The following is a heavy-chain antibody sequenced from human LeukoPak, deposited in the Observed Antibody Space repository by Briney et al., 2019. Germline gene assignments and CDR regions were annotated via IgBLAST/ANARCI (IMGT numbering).Heavy chain of an antibody. D-gene: IGHD5-18*01. CDR1: GFTFSSYW. CDR2: IKQDGSEK. V-gene: IGHV3-7*01. CDR3: ARVRREYSYGSLYFDY. Sequence: PGGSLRLSCAASGFTFSSYWMSWVRQAPGKGLEWVANIKQDGSEKYYVDSVKGRFTISRDNAKNSLYQQMNSLRAEDTAVYYCARVRREYSYGSLYFDYWGQGTLVTVSS. J-gene: IGHJ4*02.